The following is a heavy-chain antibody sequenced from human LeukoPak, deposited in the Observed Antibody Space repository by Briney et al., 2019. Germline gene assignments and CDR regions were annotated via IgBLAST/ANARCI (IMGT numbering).Heavy chain of an antibody. J-gene: IGHJ3*02. Sequence: SETLSLTCTVSGGSIKNDDYYWSWIRQPPGKGLEWIGFIYHTGNTYYNPSLGSRVTISVDTSKNQFSLKLSSVTAADTAVYYCARPGPLIRDAFDIWGQGTMVTVSS. D-gene: IGHD3-22*01. V-gene: IGHV4-30-4*01. CDR1: GGSIKNDDYY. CDR3: ARPGPLIRDAFDI. CDR2: IYHTGNT.